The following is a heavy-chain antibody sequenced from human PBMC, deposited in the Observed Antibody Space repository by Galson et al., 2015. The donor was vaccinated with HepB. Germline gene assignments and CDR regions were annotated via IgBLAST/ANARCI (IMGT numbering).Heavy chain of an antibody. CDR2: ISGSGGST. CDR1: GFTFSSYA. Sequence: SLRLSCAASGFTFSSYAMSWVRQAPGKGLEWVSAISGSGGSTYYADSVKGRFTLSRDNAKNSLYLQMNSLRAEDTAVYYCARDLGTVDYWGQGTLVTVSS. D-gene: IGHD1-7*01. J-gene: IGHJ4*02. CDR3: ARDLGTVDY. V-gene: IGHV3-23*01.